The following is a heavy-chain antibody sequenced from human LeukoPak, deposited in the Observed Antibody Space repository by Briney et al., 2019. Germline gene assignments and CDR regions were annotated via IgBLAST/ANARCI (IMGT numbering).Heavy chain of an antibody. V-gene: IGHV4-59*01. CDR2: IYYSGST. D-gene: IGHD6-19*01. Sequence: SETLSLTCTVSGGSISSYYWSWIRQPPGKGLEWIGYIYYSGSTNYNPSLKSRVTISVDTSKNQFSLKLSSVTAADTAVYYCARHGTYSGGWWEGYYGMDVWGQGTTVTVSS. J-gene: IGHJ6*02. CDR3: ARHGTYSGGWWEGYYGMDV. CDR1: GGSISSYY.